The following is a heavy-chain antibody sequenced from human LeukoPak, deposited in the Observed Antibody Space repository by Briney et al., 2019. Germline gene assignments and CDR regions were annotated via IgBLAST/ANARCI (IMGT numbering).Heavy chain of an antibody. Sequence: GGSLRLSCAASGFTFSSYSINWVRQAPGKGLEWISYISSSGSTTYYADSVKGRFTISRDNAKNSLYLQMNSLRAEDTAVYYCARDNRLGYSGYDTFDYWGQGTLVTVSS. CDR2: ISSSGSTT. D-gene: IGHD5-12*01. CDR1: GFTFSSYS. CDR3: ARDNRLGYSGYDTFDY. J-gene: IGHJ4*02. V-gene: IGHV3-48*04.